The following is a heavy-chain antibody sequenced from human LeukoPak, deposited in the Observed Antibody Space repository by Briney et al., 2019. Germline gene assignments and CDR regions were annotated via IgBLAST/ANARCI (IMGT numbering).Heavy chain of an antibody. CDR1: GFTFSSYA. V-gene: IGHV3-30-3*01. CDR2: ISYDGSNK. J-gene: IGHJ4*02. CDR3: AAIPHDF. Sequence: GRSPRLSCAASGFTFSSYALHWVRQAPGKGLEWVAVISYDGSNKYYADSVKGRFTISRDNSKNTLYLQMNSLRAEDTAVYYCAAIPHDFWGQGTLVTVSS.